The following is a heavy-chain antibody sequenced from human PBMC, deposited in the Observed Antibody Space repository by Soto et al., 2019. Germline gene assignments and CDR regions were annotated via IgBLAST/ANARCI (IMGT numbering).Heavy chain of an antibody. Sequence: SETLSLTCTVSGGSISSYYWSWIRQPPGKGLEWIGYIYYSGSTNYNPSLKSRVTISVDTSKNQFSLKLSSVTAADTAVYYCARDGYDILTGYYLNKNYYYYYYMDVWGKGTTVTVSS. V-gene: IGHV4-59*01. CDR3: ARDGYDILTGYYLNKNYYYYYYMDV. CDR1: GGSISSYY. J-gene: IGHJ6*03. CDR2: IYYSGST. D-gene: IGHD3-9*01.